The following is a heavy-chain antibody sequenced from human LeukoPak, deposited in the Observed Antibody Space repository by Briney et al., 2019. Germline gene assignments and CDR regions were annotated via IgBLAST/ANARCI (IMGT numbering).Heavy chain of an antibody. CDR2: ISSSSSTI. Sequence: GGSLRLSCAASGFTFSSYSMNWVRQAPGKGLEWVSYISSSSSTIYYADSVKGRFTISRDNAKNSLYLQMNSLRAEDTAVYYCARAAKYDILTGFGPWGQGTLVTVSS. V-gene: IGHV3-48*04. CDR1: GFTFSSYS. CDR3: ARAAKYDILTGFGP. D-gene: IGHD3-9*01. J-gene: IGHJ5*02.